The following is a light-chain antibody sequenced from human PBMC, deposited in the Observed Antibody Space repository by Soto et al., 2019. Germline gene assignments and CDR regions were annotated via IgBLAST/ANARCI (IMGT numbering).Light chain of an antibody. CDR2: EVT. V-gene: IGLV2-14*01. CDR3: SSYSTTSSPHVL. CDR1: RSDVGRYNY. J-gene: IGLJ2*01. Sequence: QSALTQPASVSGSPGQSITISCTGTRSDVGRYNYVSWYQQHPGKAPKLLIYEVTYRPSGVSTRFSDSKSGSTASLTISGIQAEDEADYYCSSYSTTSSPHVLFGGGTKLTVL.